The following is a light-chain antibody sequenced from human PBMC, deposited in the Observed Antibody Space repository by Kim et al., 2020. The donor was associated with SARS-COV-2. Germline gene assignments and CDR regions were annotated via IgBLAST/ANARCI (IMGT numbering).Light chain of an antibody. V-gene: IGKV3-20*01. Sequence: YAGARGTLTCCGRQSNSSNYLDWYQQKPGQAPRLLIYGASSRATGIPDRISGSGSGTDFTFTISRLEPEDFAVYYCQQHGSSPGTFGQGTTVDIK. CDR3: QQHGSSPGT. CDR2: GAS. CDR1: QSNSSNY. J-gene: IGKJ1*01.